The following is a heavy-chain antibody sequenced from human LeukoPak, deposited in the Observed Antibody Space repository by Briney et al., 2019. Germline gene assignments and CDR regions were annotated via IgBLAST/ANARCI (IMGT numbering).Heavy chain of an antibody. CDR2: ISGSGGST. D-gene: IGHD1-26*01. V-gene: IGHV3-23*01. Sequence: GGSLRLSCAASGFTFSSYAMSWVRQAPGKGLEWVSAISGSGGSTYYADSVKGRFTISRDNSKTPLYLQINSLSADDTAVYYCARTIMGDTYGMDVWGHGTTVTVSS. CDR3: ARTIMGDTYGMDV. CDR1: GFTFSSYA. J-gene: IGHJ6*02.